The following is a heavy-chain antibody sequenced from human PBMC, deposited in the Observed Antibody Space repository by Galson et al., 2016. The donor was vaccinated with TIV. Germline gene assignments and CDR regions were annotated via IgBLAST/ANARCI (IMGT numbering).Heavy chain of an antibody. CDR2: ISASGSHT. D-gene: IGHD5/OR15-5a*01. CDR1: GFPIGTYA. J-gene: IGHJ6*02. Sequence: LRLSCAPSGFPIGTYAMSWVRQAPGKGLAWVSAISASGSHTFYAGSVKGRFTISRDNSRNNPYLQMNGLRPEDTAVYYCAKEVSTVPYGIDLWGQGTTVTVSS. CDR3: AKEVSTVPYGIDL. V-gene: IGHV3-23*01.